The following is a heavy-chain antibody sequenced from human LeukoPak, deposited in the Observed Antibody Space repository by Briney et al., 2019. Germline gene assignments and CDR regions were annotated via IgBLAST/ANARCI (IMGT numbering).Heavy chain of an antibody. CDR3: ARGVGATPLEYYFDY. CDR2: IYYSGST. Sequence: SETLSLTCAVSGGSISTNSYYWGWIRQPPGKGLQWIGNIYYSGSTYYNPSLKSRVTISVDTSKNQFSLKLSSVTAADTAVYCCARGVGATPLEYYFDYWGQGTLVTVSS. V-gene: IGHV4-39*01. J-gene: IGHJ4*02. D-gene: IGHD1-26*01. CDR1: GGSISTNSYY.